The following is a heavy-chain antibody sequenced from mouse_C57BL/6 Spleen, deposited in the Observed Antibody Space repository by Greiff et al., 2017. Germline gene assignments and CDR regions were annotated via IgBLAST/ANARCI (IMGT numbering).Heavy chain of an antibody. V-gene: IGHV5-16*01. CDR2: INYDGSST. J-gene: IGHJ4*01. CDR3: ARDRRAMDY. CDR1: GFTFSDYY. Sequence: EVQLVESEGGLVQPGSSMKLSCTASGFTFSDYYMAWVRQVPEKGLEWVANINYDGSSTYYLDSLKSRFIISRDNAKNILYLQMSSLKSEDTATYYYARDRRAMDYWGQGTSVTVSS.